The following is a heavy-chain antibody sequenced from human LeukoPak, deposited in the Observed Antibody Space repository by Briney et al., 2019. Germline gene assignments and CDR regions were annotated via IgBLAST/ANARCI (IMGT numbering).Heavy chain of an antibody. CDR1: GDSITSDY. V-gene: IGHV4-59*08. Sequence: SETLSLTCTVSGDSITSDYWSWIRQPPGKGLEWIGFINNRGTTSYNPSLTSRVTISRDMSKNQFALNLSSVSAADTAVYYCARYRDGDRDISLDIWGKGTLVTVSS. CDR3: ARYRDGDRDISLDI. J-gene: IGHJ4*02. CDR2: INNRGTT. D-gene: IGHD4-17*01.